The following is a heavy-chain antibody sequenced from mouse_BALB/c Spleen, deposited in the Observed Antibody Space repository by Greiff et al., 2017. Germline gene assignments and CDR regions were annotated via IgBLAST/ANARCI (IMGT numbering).Heavy chain of an antibody. D-gene: IGHD2-14*01. CDR3: ARYRSWFAY. CDR1: GYTFTSYW. J-gene: IGHJ3*01. Sequence: VQLQQSGAELAKPGASVKMSCKASGYTFTSYWMHWVKQRPGQGLEWIGYINPSTGYTEYNQKFKDKATLTADKSSSTAYMQLSSLTSEDSAVYYCARYRSWFAYWGQGTLVTGSA. V-gene: IGHV1-7*01. CDR2: INPSTGYT.